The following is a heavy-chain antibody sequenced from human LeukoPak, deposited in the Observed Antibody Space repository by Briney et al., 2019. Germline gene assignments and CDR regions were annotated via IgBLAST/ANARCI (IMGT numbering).Heavy chain of an antibody. D-gene: IGHD1/OR15-1a*01. CDR3: ARGPGTVGLSP. Sequence: SETLALTCNVSGGSFTNYYWSWIRQTPEKGLEWIGQINHSGDTSYNPSLRSRVTLSVDRSKNHFSLKVTSVTAADTGVYYCARGPGTVGLSPWGQGTLVALCS. J-gene: IGHJ5*02. CDR1: GGSFTNYY. CDR2: INHSGDT. V-gene: IGHV4-34*01.